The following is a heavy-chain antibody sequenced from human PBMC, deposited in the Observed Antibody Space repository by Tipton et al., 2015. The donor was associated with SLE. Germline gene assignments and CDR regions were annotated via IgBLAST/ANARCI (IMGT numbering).Heavy chain of an antibody. J-gene: IGHJ4*02. CDR3: VRGPRGSSGYPK. CDR1: GGSISSGGYF. D-gene: IGHD3-22*01. V-gene: IGHV4-31*03. Sequence: TLSLTCTVSGGSISSGGYFWSWIRQHPGKGLEWIGHIYYSGTVYYNPSLKSRVSISADTSTNQFSLKLSSVTAADTAVYYCVRGPRGSSGYPKWGQGTLVTVSS. CDR2: IYYSGTV.